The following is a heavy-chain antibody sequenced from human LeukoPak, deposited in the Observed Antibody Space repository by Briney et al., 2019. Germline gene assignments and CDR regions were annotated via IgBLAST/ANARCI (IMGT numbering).Heavy chain of an antibody. CDR1: GFTFSTYG. Sequence: GRSLRLSCAASGFTFSTYGMHWVRQAPGKGLEWVAVIWYDGSSKYYADSVKGRCTISRDNFENTLSLQMNSLRAEDTAVYYCARAELRYSSGWYGGMDVWGQGTTVTVSS. D-gene: IGHD6-19*01. CDR2: IWYDGSSK. J-gene: IGHJ6*02. CDR3: ARAELRYSSGWYGGMDV. V-gene: IGHV3-33*01.